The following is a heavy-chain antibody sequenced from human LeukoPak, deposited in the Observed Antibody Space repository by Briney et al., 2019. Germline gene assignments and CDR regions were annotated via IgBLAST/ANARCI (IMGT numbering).Heavy chain of an antibody. Sequence: GGSLRLSCAVSGFTFNDYPMNWVRQAPGKGLEWVAYRESNGNEKYSSDSLKGRFTISSDNSKNTLYLQMNTVRPEDTALFYCARGVTSWPQGPYHFDYWGQGILITVSS. CDR2: RESNGNEK. D-gene: IGHD2-2*01. CDR1: GFTFNDYP. J-gene: IGHJ4*02. V-gene: IGHV3-30*02. CDR3: ARGVTSWPQGPYHFDY.